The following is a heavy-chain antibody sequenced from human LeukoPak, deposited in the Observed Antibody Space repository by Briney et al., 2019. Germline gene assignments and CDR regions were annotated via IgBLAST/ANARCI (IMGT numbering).Heavy chain of an antibody. CDR1: GGSVNSGSYY. D-gene: IGHD6-13*01. CDR3: ARALPGIAAAWFDP. CDR2: IYYSGST. J-gene: IGHJ5*02. V-gene: IGHV4-61*01. Sequence: PSETLSLTCTVSGGSVNSGSYYWSWIRQPPGKGLEWIGYIYYSGSTNYNPSLKSRVTISVDTSKNQFSLKLSSVTAADTAVYYCARALPGIAAAWFDPWGQGTLVTVSS.